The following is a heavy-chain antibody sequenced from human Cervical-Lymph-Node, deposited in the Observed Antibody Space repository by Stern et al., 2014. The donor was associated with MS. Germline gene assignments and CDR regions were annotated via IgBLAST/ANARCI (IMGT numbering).Heavy chain of an antibody. J-gene: IGHJ6*02. D-gene: IGHD1-1*01. CDR1: GDTFINFA. Sequence: VQLVESGAEVKKPGSSVRVSCTASGDTFINFAFSWVRQAPGQGLEWMGGIIPILGTINYAQKFQGRVTITADESATTVYMEVNSLRSDDTAVYYCVRDNDDNGMDVWGQGTTVTVSS. CDR2: IIPILGTI. CDR3: VRDNDDNGMDV. V-gene: IGHV1-69*01.